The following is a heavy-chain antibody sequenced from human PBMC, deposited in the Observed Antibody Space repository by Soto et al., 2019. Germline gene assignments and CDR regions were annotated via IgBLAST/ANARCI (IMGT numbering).Heavy chain of an antibody. V-gene: IGHV3-74*01. D-gene: IGHD2-2*01. CDR3: ARDYIVVVPAANSYNWFDP. Sequence: GGSLRLSCAASGFTFSSYWMHWVRQAPGKGLVWVSRINSDGSSTSYADSVKGRFTISRDNAKNTLYLQMNSLRAEDTAVYYCARDYIVVVPAANSYNWFDPWGQGTLVTVSS. J-gene: IGHJ5*02. CDR2: INSDGSST. CDR1: GFTFSSYW.